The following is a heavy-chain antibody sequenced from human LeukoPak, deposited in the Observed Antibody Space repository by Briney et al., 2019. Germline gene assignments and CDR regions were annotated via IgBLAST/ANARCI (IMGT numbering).Heavy chain of an antibody. D-gene: IGHD6-19*01. Sequence: ASVTVSCKASGYTFTSYGISWVRQAPGQGLEWMGWMNPNSGNIHYAQNFQGRVTMTRNTSISTAYMELSSLRSEDTAVYYCARGHVAVAVSGIYYFDYWGQGTLVTVSS. J-gene: IGHJ4*02. CDR2: MNPNSGNI. CDR3: ARGHVAVAVSGIYYFDY. CDR1: GYTFTSYG. V-gene: IGHV1-8*02.